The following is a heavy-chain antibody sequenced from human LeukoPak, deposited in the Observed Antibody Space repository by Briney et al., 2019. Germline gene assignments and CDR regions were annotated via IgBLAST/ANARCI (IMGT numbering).Heavy chain of an antibody. CDR1: GGSIGSTRYY. D-gene: IGHD6-6*01. CDR2: ISYSGST. J-gene: IGHJ4*02. CDR3: VKGLDYSSSQMDS. Sequence: SETLSLTCTVSGGSIGSTRYYWGWIRQPPGKGLEWIGSISYSGSTHYNPSLQSRFTISVDTSKNQFSLKVTSVTASDTAVYYCVKGLDYSSSQMDSWGQGTLVTVSS. V-gene: IGHV4-39*01.